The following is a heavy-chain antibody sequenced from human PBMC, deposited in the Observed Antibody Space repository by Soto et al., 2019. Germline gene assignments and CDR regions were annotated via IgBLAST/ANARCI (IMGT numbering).Heavy chain of an antibody. D-gene: IGHD2-15*01. V-gene: IGHV1-69*08. J-gene: IGHJ2*01. CDR1: GGTFSSYT. CDR3: ARERGSTHWYFDL. Sequence: QVQLVQSGAEVKKPGSSVKVSCKASGGTFSSYTISWVRQAPGQGLEWMGRIIPILGIANYAQKFQGRVTITADKSTSTAYMELSSLRSEDTAVYYCARERGSTHWYFDLWGRGTLVTVSS. CDR2: IIPILGIA.